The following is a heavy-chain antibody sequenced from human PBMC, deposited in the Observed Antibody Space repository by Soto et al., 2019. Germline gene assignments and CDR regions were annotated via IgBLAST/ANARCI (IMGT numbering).Heavy chain of an antibody. CDR3: ARDDGLFDY. CDR1: GFTFRTYW. Sequence: GGSLRLSCAASGFTFRTYWMSWVRQAPGKGLEWVANIKQDGSEKYYLDSVKGRFTISRDNAKNSLFLQMNSLRAADTALYFCARDDGLFDYWGQGRQVTVSS. CDR2: IKQDGSEK. J-gene: IGHJ4*02. V-gene: IGHV3-7*01.